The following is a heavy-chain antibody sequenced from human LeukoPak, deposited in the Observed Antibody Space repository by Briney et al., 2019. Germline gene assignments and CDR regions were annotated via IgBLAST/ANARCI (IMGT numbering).Heavy chain of an antibody. J-gene: IGHJ4*02. CDR3: ARISSGWPYYFDY. CDR2: IYTSGST. CDR1: GVSISSYY. V-gene: IGHV4-4*07. Sequence: SETLSLNCTVSGVSISSYYWSWIRQPAGKGLEWIGRIYTSGSTNYNPSLKSRVTMSIDTSKNQFSLQLSSVTAADTAVYYCARISSGWPYYFDYWGQGTLVTVSS. D-gene: IGHD6-19*01.